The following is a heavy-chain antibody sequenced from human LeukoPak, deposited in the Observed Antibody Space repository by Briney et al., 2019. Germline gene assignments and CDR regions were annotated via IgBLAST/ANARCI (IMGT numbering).Heavy chain of an antibody. V-gene: IGHV4-4*02. CDR3: ARTPPQATGPMKLGVFLDN. D-gene: IGHD3/OR15-3a*01. Sequence: SGTLSLTCGVSGGSIYSSNWWTWVRQPPGRGLEWIGEIFHTGTSDYNPSLKSRVTISVDKSNNQFSLKLNSVTAADTAMYYCARTPPQATGPMKLGVFLDNWGQGTMVTVSS. CDR2: IFHTGTS. CDR1: GGSIYSSNW. J-gene: IGHJ3*01.